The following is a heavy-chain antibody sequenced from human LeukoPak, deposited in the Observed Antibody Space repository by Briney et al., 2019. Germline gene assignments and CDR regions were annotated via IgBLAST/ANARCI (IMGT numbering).Heavy chain of an antibody. CDR2: IYSGGGT. Sequence: GGSLRLSCAASGFTVSSNYMSWVRQAPGKGLEWVSVIYSGGGTYYADSVKGRFTISRDNSKNTLYLQMNSLRAEDTAVYYCARGGRAAAGTGGVDYWGQGTLVTVSS. V-gene: IGHV3-66*02. CDR1: GFTVSSNY. CDR3: ARGGRAAAGTGGVDY. J-gene: IGHJ4*02. D-gene: IGHD6-13*01.